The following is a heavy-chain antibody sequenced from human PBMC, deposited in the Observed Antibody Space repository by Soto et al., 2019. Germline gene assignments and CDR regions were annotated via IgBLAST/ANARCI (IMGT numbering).Heavy chain of an antibody. J-gene: IGHJ4*02. CDR2: IKQDGSEK. CDR1: GFTFSSYW. CDR3: ARYLGYCSGGSCSPFDY. V-gene: IGHV3-7*04. Sequence: EVPLVESGGGLVQPGGSLRLSCAASGFTFSSYWMSWVRQAPGKGLEWVANIKQDGSEKYYVDSVKGRFTISRDNAKNSLYLQMNSLRAEDTAVYYCARYLGYCSGGSCSPFDYWGQGTLVTVSS. D-gene: IGHD2-15*01.